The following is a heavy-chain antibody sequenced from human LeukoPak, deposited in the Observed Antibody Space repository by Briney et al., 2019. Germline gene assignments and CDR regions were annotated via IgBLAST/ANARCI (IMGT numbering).Heavy chain of an antibody. V-gene: IGHV1-24*01. J-gene: IGHJ4*02. D-gene: IGHD3-9*01. CDR3: ARPPYYDILNLDY. Sequence: ASVKVSCKVSGHTLTELSMHWVRQAPGKGLEWMGGFDPEDGEIMYAQKFQGRVTMTDDTSTDTAYMELSSLRSEDTAVYYCARPPYYDILNLDYWGQGTLVTVSS. CDR1: GHTLTELS. CDR2: FDPEDGEI.